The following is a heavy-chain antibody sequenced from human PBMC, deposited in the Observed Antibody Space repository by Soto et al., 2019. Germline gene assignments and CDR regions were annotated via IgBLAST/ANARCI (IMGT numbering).Heavy chain of an antibody. CDR1: GGSVSSGSYY. J-gene: IGHJ5*02. D-gene: IGHD4-17*01. CDR3: AREVDYGENWFDP. Sequence: SETLSLTCTVSGGSVSSGSYYWSWIRQPPGKGLEWIGYIYYSGSTKYNPSLKSRVTISVDTSKNQFSLKLSSVTAADTAVYYRAREVDYGENWFDPWGQGTLVTVSS. CDR2: IYYSGST. V-gene: IGHV4-61*01.